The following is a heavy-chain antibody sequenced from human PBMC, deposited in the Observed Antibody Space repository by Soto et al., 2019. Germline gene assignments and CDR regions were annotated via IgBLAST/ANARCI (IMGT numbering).Heavy chain of an antibody. D-gene: IGHD6-13*01. CDR1: GYTFTSYA. J-gene: IGHJ3*02. CDR3: ARDQPLTSNVGIAAACRNAFDI. V-gene: IGHV1-3*01. CDR2: INAGNGNT. Sequence: ASVKVSCKASGYTFTSYAMHWVRQAPGQRLEWMGWINAGNGNTKYSQKFQGRVTITRDTSASTAYMELSSLRSEDTAVYYCARDQPLTSNVGIAAACRNAFDIWGQGTMVTVSS.